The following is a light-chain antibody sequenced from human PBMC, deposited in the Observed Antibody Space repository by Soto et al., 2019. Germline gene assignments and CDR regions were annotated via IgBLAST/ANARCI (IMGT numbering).Light chain of an antibody. J-gene: IGLJ2*01. V-gene: IGLV2-14*01. Sequence: QSALTQPASVSGSPGQSITLSCTGTSSDIGGYDYGSWYQRYPGKAPKLIIYDVNNRPSGVSNRFSGSKSGHTASLTISGLHAEDDADYYCTSHASGNNHLVFGGGTNLTVL. CDR3: TSHASGNNHLV. CDR1: SSDIGGYDY. CDR2: DVN.